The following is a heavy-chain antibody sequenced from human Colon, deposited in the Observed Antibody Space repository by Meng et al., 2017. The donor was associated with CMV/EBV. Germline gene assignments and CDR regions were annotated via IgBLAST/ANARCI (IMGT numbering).Heavy chain of an antibody. Sequence: GGSLRLSCAASGFTFSGYWLHWARQAPGKGLLWVSRINSDESGTTYADSVKGRFTISRDNAKNTLYLQMNSLRAEDTAVYYCARVALRPHYYFDYWGQGTLVPLSS. CDR1: GFTFSGYW. CDR2: INSDESGT. D-gene: IGHD3-16*01. CDR3: ARVALRPHYYFDY. J-gene: IGHJ4*02. V-gene: IGHV3-74*01.